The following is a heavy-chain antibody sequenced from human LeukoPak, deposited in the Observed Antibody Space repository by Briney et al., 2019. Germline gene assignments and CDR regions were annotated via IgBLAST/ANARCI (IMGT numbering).Heavy chain of an antibody. CDR1: GYTFTSYD. Sequence: ASVKVSCKASGYTFTSYDINWVRQAPGQGLEWMGWISGYRGDTKYAQKVQGRVTMTTDTSTGTAYMELRSLTSDDTAVYYCARVGPTFYFDYWGQGTLVTVYS. J-gene: IGHJ4*02. CDR3: ARVGPTFYFDY. D-gene: IGHD1-1*01. CDR2: ISGYRGDT. V-gene: IGHV1-18*01.